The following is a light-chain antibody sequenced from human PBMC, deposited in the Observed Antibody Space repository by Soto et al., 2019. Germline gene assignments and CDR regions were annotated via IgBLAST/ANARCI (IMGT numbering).Light chain of an antibody. Sequence: DIQMTQSPSTLSASVGDRVTITCRASQSISSWLAWYQQKPGRAPKLLIYAASTLQSGVPSRFNGSGSGTDFTLTINSLQPEDFAVYYCQQYNDWPPRYTFGQGPRWIS. CDR2: AAS. CDR1: QSISSW. V-gene: IGKV1-5*01. CDR3: QQYNDWPPRYT. J-gene: IGKJ2*01.